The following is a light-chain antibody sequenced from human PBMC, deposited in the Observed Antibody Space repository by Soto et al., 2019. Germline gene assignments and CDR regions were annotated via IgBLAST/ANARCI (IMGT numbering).Light chain of an antibody. V-gene: IGKV1-9*01. Sequence: DIQLTQSPSFLSASVGDRVTITCRTSQGISSYLALYQQKPGKAPRLLIYAASTLQSGVPSRFSGSGSGTEFTLTTSSLQPEDIATYYCQHFNSCPLSFGGGTKVDVK. CDR2: AAS. CDR3: QHFNSCPLS. CDR1: QGISSY. J-gene: IGKJ4*01.